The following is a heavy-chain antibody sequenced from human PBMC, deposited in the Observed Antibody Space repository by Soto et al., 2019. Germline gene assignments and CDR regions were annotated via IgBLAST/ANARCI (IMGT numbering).Heavy chain of an antibody. V-gene: IGHV1-2*02. CDR2: INPNSGGT. CDR1: EFTFTDYY. Sequence: GASVKVSCKTSEFTFTDYYIHWVRQAPGQGLEWMGWINPNSGGTDYGQKFQGRVSMTRDTSIGTAHMELRGLRSDDTAVYYCAREEIATANPFDFWGHGTLVTVSS. D-gene: IGHD5-18*01. CDR3: AREEIATANPFDF. J-gene: IGHJ4*01.